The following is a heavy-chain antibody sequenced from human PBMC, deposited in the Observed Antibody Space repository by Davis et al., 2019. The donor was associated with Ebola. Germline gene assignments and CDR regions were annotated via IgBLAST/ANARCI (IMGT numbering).Heavy chain of an antibody. J-gene: IGHJ4*02. V-gene: IGHV1-18*04. D-gene: IGHD3-16*01. CDR3: ARVVVLGGVVHGDY. CDR2: IAVGSGST. Sequence: ASVKVSCKASGYTFTNYQMHWVRQAPGQRLEWVGWIAVGSGSTNYAQKVQGRVTMTTDTSTSTAYMELRSLRSDDTAVYYCARVVVLGGVVHGDYWGQGTLVTVSS. CDR1: GYTFTNYQ.